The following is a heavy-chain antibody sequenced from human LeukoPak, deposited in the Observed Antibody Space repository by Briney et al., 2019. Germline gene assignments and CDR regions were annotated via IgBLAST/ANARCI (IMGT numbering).Heavy chain of an antibody. CDR3: ARGDYYDSSGSTAFDY. V-gene: IGHV1-69*05. Sequence: SVKVSCKASGGTFSSYAISWVRQAPGQGLEWMGGIIPIFGTANYAQKSQGRVAITTDESTSTAYMELSSLRSEDTAVYYCARGDYYDSSGSTAFDYWGQGTLVTVSS. J-gene: IGHJ4*02. CDR1: GGTFSSYA. D-gene: IGHD3-22*01. CDR2: IIPIFGTA.